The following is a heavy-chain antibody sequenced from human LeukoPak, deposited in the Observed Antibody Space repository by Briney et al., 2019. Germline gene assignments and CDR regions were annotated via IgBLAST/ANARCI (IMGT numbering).Heavy chain of an antibody. CDR2: ISYDGSNK. D-gene: IGHD3-22*01. J-gene: IGHJ4*02. CDR1: GFTFSSYA. V-gene: IGHV3-30*04. CDR3: ARDWSTTMITGIDY. Sequence: GGSLRLSCAASGFTFSSYAMHWVRQAPGKGLEWVAVISYDGSNKYYADSVKGRFTISRDNSKNTLYLQMNSLRAEDTAVYYCARDWSTTMITGIDYWGQGTLVTVSS.